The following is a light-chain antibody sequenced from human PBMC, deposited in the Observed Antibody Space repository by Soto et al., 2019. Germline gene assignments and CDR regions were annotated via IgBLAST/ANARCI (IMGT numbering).Light chain of an antibody. Sequence: DIQMTQSPTSLSASVGDRVTITCRASQGIRNFVAWYQQKPGKAPKLLIYAASTLQSGVPSRFSGSGSGTDFTLTINSLQPEDDATYSCQMYSSVPVFGPGTKVEIK. V-gene: IGKV1-27*01. CDR1: QGIRNF. CDR3: QMYSSVPV. CDR2: AAS. J-gene: IGKJ3*01.